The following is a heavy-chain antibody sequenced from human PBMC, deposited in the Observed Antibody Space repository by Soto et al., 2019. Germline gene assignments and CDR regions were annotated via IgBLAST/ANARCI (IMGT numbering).Heavy chain of an antibody. CDR2: IYYSGST. CDR1: GGSISSYY. J-gene: IGHJ6*03. CDR3: ARARDTIFGVYYYYYMDV. Sequence: SETLSLICTVSGGSISSYYWSWIRQPPGKGLEWIGYIYYSGSTNYNPSLKSRVTISVDTSKNRFSLKLSSVTAADTAVYYCARARDTIFGVYYYYYMDVWGKGTTVTVSS. D-gene: IGHD3-3*01. V-gene: IGHV4-59*01.